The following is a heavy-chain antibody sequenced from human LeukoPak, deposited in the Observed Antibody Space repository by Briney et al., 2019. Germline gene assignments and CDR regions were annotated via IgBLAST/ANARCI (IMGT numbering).Heavy chain of an antibody. CDR1: GFTFSSYG. D-gene: IGHD4-17*01. Sequence: GSLRLSCAASGFTFSSYGMHWVRQAPGKGLEWVAFIRYDGSNKYYADSVKGRFTISRDNSKNTLYLQMNSLRSEDTAVYYCARAFGLRFPFDPWGQGTLVTVSS. V-gene: IGHV3-30*02. J-gene: IGHJ5*02. CDR3: ARAFGLRFPFDP. CDR2: IRYDGSNK.